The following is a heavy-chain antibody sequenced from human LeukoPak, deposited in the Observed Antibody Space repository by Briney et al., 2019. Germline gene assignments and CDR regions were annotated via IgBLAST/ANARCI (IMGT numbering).Heavy chain of an antibody. D-gene: IGHD3-3*01. CDR1: GGSIGSGGYY. Sequence: RSETLSLTCTVSGGSIGSGGYYWSWIRQPPGKGLEWIGYIYHSGSTYYNPSLKSRVTISVDRSKNQFSLKLSSVTAADTAVYYCARGSAYDFWSGPPDYWGQGTLVTVSS. CDR3: ARGSAYDFWSGPPDY. V-gene: IGHV4-30-2*01. CDR2: IYHSGST. J-gene: IGHJ4*02.